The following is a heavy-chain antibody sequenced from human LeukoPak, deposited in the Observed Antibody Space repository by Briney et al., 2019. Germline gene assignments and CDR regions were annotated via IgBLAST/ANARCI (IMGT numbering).Heavy chain of an antibody. CDR1: GFAFSNYA. D-gene: IGHD3-10*01. V-gene: IGHV3-23*01. CDR3: AKAVRSMVTGGGYFDS. Sequence: GGPLRLSCAASGFAFSNYAMSWVRQAPGKGLEWVSSLRGGGDSRYYADSVMGRFTISRDNSKNTLYLQMNSLRAEDTAVYYCAKAVRSMVTGGGYFDSWGQGTLVTVSS. J-gene: IGHJ4*02. CDR2: LRGGGDSR.